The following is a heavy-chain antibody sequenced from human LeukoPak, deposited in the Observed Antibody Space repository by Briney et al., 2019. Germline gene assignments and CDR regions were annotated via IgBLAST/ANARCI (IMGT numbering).Heavy chain of an antibody. CDR2: IYYSGST. J-gene: IGHJ4*02. CDR1: GGSISSGGYY. CDR3: ARGPPWYDILTGYYRYYFDY. D-gene: IGHD3-9*01. Sequence: SQTLSLTCTVSGGSISSGGYYWSWIRQHPGKGLEWIGYIYYSGSTYYNPSLKSRVTISVDTSKNQFSLKLSSVTAADTAVYYCARGPPWYDILTGYYRYYFDYWGQGTLVTVSS. V-gene: IGHV4-31*03.